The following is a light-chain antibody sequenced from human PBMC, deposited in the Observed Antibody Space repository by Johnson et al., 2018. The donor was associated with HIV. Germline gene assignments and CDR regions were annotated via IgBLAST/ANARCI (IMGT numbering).Light chain of an antibody. Sequence: QSVLTQPPSVSAAPGQKVTISCSGSGSNIGNNYVSWYQQLPGTAPKLLIFDNNKRPSGIPDRFSGSKSGTSATLAITGLQTGDEADYYCGTWHSRLSTGGVFGSGTKVTVL. J-gene: IGLJ1*01. CDR1: GSNIGNNY. CDR3: GTWHSRLSTGGV. V-gene: IGLV1-51*01. CDR2: DNN.